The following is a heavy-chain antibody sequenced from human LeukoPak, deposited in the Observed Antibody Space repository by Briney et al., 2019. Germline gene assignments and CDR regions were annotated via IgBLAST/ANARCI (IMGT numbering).Heavy chain of an antibody. CDR3: ARDRIAVAGTGFDY. J-gene: IGHJ4*02. D-gene: IGHD6-19*01. Sequence: SETLSLTCAVYGGSFSGYYWSWIRQPPGKGLEWIGEINHSGSTNYNPSLKSRVTISVDTSKNQFPLKLSSVTAADTAVYYCARDRIAVAGTGFDYWGQGTLVTVSS. V-gene: IGHV4-34*01. CDR1: GGSFSGYY. CDR2: INHSGST.